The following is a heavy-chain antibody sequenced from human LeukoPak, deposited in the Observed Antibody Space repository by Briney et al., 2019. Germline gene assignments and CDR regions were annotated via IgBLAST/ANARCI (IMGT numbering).Heavy chain of an antibody. CDR1: GFTFDDYA. D-gene: IGHD3-10*01. J-gene: IGHJ6*03. V-gene: IGHV3-43D*03. CDR2: ISWDGGST. Sequence: GGSLRLSCAASGFTFDDYAMHWVRQAPGKGLDWVSLISWDGGSTYYADSVKGRFTISRDNSKNSLYLQMNSLRAEDTALYYCAKEEGVDYYYYMDVWGKGTTVTVSS. CDR3: AKEEGVDYYYYMDV.